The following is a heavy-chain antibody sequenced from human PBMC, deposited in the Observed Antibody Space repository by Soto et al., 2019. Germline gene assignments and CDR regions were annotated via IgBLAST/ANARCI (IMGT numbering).Heavy chain of an antibody. Sequence: GSLTQYCAASEFTSSDCYMSWISQAPVAVLKWVSYISSSGSTIYYADSVKGRFTISRDNAKNSLYLQMNSLRAEDTAVYYCARVIAAAGPTYYYYYGMDVWGQGTTVTVSS. J-gene: IGHJ6*02. CDR1: EFTSSDCY. CDR2: ISSSGSTI. V-gene: IGHV3-11*01. CDR3: ARVIAAAGPTYYYYYGMDV. D-gene: IGHD6-13*01.